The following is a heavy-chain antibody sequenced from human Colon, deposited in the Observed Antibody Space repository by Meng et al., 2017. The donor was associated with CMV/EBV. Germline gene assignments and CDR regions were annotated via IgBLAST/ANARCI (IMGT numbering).Heavy chain of an antibody. CDR2: IYSGVSR. D-gene: IGHD1-26*01. Sequence: GGSLRPSCAPSGFTVSSNYMSWVRQAPGKGMGWVSVIYSGVSRYDADPVKGRFSISRDNSKKTLYLQMNSLRAEDTAVYYYAGDLKSGGGRGYYYYGMDVWGQGTTVTVSS. CDR3: AGDLKSGGGRGYYYYGMDV. J-gene: IGHJ6*02. V-gene: IGHV3-66*02. CDR1: GFTVSSNY.